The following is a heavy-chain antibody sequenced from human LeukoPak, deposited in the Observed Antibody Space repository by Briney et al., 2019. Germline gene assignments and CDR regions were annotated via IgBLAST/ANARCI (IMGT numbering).Heavy chain of an antibody. J-gene: IGHJ5*02. Sequence: PGGSLRLSCAASGFTFSSYWMNWVRQAPRKGLEWVSSISSSGDYIYYTDSVKDRFTISRDNSKNSVFLHMNSLRAEDTAVYYCAKGGSGSYVWFDPWGQGALVTVSS. CDR3: AKGGSGSYVWFDP. CDR2: ISSSGDYI. CDR1: GFTFSSYW. D-gene: IGHD3-10*01. V-gene: IGHV3-21*01.